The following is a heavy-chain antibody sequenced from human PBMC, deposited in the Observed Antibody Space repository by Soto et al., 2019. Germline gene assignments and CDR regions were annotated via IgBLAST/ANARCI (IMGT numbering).Heavy chain of an antibody. CDR2: IIPILGIA. Sequence: QVQLVQSGAEVKKPGSSVKVSCKASGGTFSSYTINWVRQAPGQGLECMGRIIPILGIANYAQKFQGRVTITADKATSTAYEELSSLRSEDTAVYYCSTYIQYDAFDIWGQGTMVTVSS. V-gene: IGHV1-69*02. CDR3: STYIQYDAFDI. J-gene: IGHJ3*02. CDR1: GGTFSSYT. D-gene: IGHD4-4*01.